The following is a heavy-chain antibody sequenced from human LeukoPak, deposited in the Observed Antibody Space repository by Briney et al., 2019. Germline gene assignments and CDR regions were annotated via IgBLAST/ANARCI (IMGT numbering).Heavy chain of an antibody. CDR3: TRLLPSSHHFFDS. CDR2: IKPDGNEK. CDR1: GFTFSSYW. Sequence: GRSLRLSCAASGFTFSSYWMSWVRQAPGRGPEWLANIKPDGNEKYYVDSVRGRFTISRDNFENTLFLQMDSLRAEDTAVYYCTRLLPSSHHFFDSWGQGTLVTVSS. V-gene: IGHV3-7*05. J-gene: IGHJ4*02. D-gene: IGHD6-6*01.